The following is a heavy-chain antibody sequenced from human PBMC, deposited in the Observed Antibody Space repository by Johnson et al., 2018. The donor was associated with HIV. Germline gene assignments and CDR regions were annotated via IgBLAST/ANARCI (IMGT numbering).Heavy chain of an antibody. CDR2: ISSSSSTI. CDR3: ARPTAAGTGFDAFDI. J-gene: IGHJ3*02. V-gene: IGHV3-48*01. D-gene: IGHD6-13*01. Sequence: VQLVESGGGLVQPGGSLRLSCAASGFTFSSYSMNWVRQAPGKGLEWVSYISSSSSTIYYADSVKGRFTISRDNAKKSLYLQMNSLRAEDTAVYYCARPTAAGTGFDAFDIWGQGTMVTVSS. CDR1: GFTFSSYS.